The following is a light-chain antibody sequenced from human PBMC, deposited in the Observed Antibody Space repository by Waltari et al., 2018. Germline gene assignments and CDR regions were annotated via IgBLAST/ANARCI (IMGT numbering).Light chain of an antibody. CDR1: QSGSRA. CDR2: GAS. V-gene: IGKV3-20*01. J-gene: IGKJ1*01. Sequence: EIVLTQSPGTLSLSPGERATLSCRASQSGSRALAWYQQNPGQAPRLLIYGASNRATGIPDRFSGSGSGTDFSLIISRLEPEDFAVYYCQHYVSLPVTFGQGTKVEIK. CDR3: QHYVSLPVT.